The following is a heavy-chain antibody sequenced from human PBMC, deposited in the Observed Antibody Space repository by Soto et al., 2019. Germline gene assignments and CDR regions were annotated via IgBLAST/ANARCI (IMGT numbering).Heavy chain of an antibody. J-gene: IGHJ4*02. V-gene: IGHV3-11*01. CDR3: ALAGYDSNYYAVTPLSAGHF. CDR2: ISSSGSII. Sequence: PGGSLRISGSASGFTFSDYYISWIRQAPGKGLEWVSYISSSGSIIYYADSVKGRFTISRDNAKNSLYLQMNSLRAEDTAVYYCALAGYDSNYYAVTPLSAGHFWGQGTLVTVSS. CDR1: GFTFSDYY. D-gene: IGHD4-4*01.